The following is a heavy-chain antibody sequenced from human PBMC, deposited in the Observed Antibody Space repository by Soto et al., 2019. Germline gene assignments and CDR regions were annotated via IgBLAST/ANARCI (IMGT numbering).Heavy chain of an antibody. J-gene: IGHJ6*02. D-gene: IGHD2-21*01. V-gene: IGHV3-21*01. CDR1: GFTFSSYS. Sequence: VGSLRLSCAASGFTFSSYSMNWVRQAPGKGLKWVSSISSSSSYIYYADSVKGRFTISRDNAKNSLYLQMNSLRAEDTAVYYCANSGFPDYYYYYGMDVWGQGTTVTGSS. CDR3: ANSGFPDYYYYYGMDV. CDR2: ISSSSSYI.